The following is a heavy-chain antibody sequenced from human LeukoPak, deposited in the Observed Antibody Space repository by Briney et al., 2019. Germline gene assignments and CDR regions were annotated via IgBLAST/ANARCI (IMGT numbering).Heavy chain of an antibody. CDR3: ARDKAVVRVTMLRGLSERAFDI. V-gene: IGHV3-64*01. CDR1: GFTFSNYA. CDR2: ISSDGGST. J-gene: IGHJ3*02. Sequence: GGSLRLSCAASGFTFSNYAMHWVRQAPGKGLEYVSAISSDGGSTYYANSVMGRFTISRDNSKNTLYLQMNSLRAEDTAVYYCARDKAVVRVTMLRGLSERAFDIWGQGTMVTVSS. D-gene: IGHD3-10*01.